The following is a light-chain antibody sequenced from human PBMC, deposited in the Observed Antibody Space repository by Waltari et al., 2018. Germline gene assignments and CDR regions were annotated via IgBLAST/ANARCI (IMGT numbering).Light chain of an antibody. J-gene: IGLJ3*02. CDR3: NSRDSSGNHPS. V-gene: IGLV3-19*01. Sequence: QQKPGQAPVLVIYGKINRPAGIPDRFSGSSSGNTASLTITGAQAEDEADYYCNSRDSSGNHPSFGGGTKLTVL. CDR2: GKI.